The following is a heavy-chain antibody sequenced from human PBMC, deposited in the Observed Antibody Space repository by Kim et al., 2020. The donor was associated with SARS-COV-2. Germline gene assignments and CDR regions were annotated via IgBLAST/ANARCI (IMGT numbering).Heavy chain of an antibody. D-gene: IGHD3-10*01. V-gene: IGHV3-49*03. CDR2: IRSKAYGGTT. CDR1: GFTFGDYA. Sequence: GGSLRLSCTASGFTFGDYAMSWFRQAPGKGLEWVGFIRSKAYGGTTEYAASVKGRFTISRDDSKSIAYLQMNSLKTEDTAVYYCTRAGIYLRGVYPWYFDLWGRGTLVTVSS. J-gene: IGHJ2*01. CDR3: TRAGIYLRGVYPWYFDL.